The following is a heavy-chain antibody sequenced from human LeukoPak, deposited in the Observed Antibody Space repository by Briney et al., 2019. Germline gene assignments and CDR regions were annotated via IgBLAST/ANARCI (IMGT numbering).Heavy chain of an antibody. V-gene: IGHV3-53*01. CDR2: IYSGGST. D-gene: IGHD6-25*01. Sequence: GGSLRLSCAASGFTVSSNYMSWVRQAPGKGLEWVSVIYSGGSTYYADSVEGRFTISRDNPKNMLYLQMNSLRAEDTAVYYCARVASGTLDYWGQGTLVTVSS. CDR3: ARVASGTLDY. J-gene: IGHJ4*02. CDR1: GFTVSSNY.